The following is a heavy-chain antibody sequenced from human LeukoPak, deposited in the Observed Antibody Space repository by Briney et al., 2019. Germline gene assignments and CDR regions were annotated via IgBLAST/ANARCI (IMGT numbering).Heavy chain of an antibody. J-gene: IGHJ5*02. CDR2: GDYSGGT. V-gene: IGHV4-39*07. Sequence: PSETLSLTCTVSGDSFSSVTDYWAWIRQPPGKGLEWIASGDYSGGTYNPSLESRVAISADMSKNQFSLKLSSVTAADTAVYYCARLVVGANNWFDPWGXXTLVTVSS. D-gene: IGHD1-26*01. CDR3: ARLVVGANNWFDP. CDR1: GDSFSSVTDY.